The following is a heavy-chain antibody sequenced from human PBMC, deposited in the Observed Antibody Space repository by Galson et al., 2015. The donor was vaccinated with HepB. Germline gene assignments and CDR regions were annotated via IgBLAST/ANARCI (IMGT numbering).Heavy chain of an antibody. CDR3: ARVAHQWLVRDYFDY. J-gene: IGHJ4*02. CDR2: ISYDGSNK. Sequence: SLRLSCAASGFTFSSYAMHWVRQAPGKGLEWVAVISYDGSNKYYADSVKGRFTISRDNSKNTLYLQMNSLRAEDTAVYYCARVAHQWLVRDYFDYWGQGTLVTVSS. CDR1: GFTFSSYA. D-gene: IGHD6-19*01. V-gene: IGHV3-30-3*01.